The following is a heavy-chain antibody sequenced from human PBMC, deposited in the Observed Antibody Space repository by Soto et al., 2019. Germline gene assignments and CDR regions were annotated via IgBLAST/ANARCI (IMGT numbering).Heavy chain of an antibody. CDR3: AKVVGQQLVHYYYYGMDV. D-gene: IGHD6-13*01. J-gene: IGHJ6*02. V-gene: IGHV3-30*18. Sequence: GGSLRLSCAASGFTFSSYGMHWVRQAPGKGLEWVAVISYDGSNKYYADSVKGRFTISRDNSKNTLYLQMNSLRAEDTAVYYCAKVVGQQLVHYYYYGMDVWGQGTTVTVSS. CDR2: ISYDGSNK. CDR1: GFTFSSYG.